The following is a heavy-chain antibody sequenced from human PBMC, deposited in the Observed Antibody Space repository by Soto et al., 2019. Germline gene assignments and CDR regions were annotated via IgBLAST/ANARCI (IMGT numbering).Heavy chain of an antibody. Sequence: EVQLVESGGGLVQPGGSLRLSCAASGFTFSAYSMNWVRQAPGKGLEWVSDISSSSSNTYYADSVKGRFTISRDNAKNSLYLQMNSLRAEDTAVYSCARWVGGTSRYLDYWGQGTLVTVSS. V-gene: IGHV3-48*01. D-gene: IGHD3-9*01. CDR2: ISSSSSNT. J-gene: IGHJ4*02. CDR3: ARWVGGTSRYLDY. CDR1: GFTFSAYS.